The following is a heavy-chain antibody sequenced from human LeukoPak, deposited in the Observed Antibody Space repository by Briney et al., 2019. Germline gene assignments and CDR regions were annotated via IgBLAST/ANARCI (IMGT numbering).Heavy chain of an antibody. J-gene: IGHJ6*03. CDR3: ARAQASYYYMDV. V-gene: IGHV4-61*01. CDR1: GGSISSSSYY. Sequence: PSETLSLTCTVSGGSISSSSYYWSWIRQPPGKGLEWIGYIYYSGSTNYNPSLKSRVTISVDTSKNQFSLKLSSVTAADTAVYYCARAQASYYYMDVWGKGTTVTVSS. CDR2: IYYSGST.